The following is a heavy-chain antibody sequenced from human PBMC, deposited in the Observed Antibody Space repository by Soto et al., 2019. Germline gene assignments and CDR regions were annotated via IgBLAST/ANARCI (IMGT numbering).Heavy chain of an antibody. Sequence: LSLTCTVSGGSISSSSYYWGWIRQPPGKGLEWIGSIYYSGSTYYNPSLKSRVTISVDTSKNQFSLKLSSVTAADTAVYYCAASRGYSYAGDYYYGMDVWGQGTTVTVSS. CDR3: AASRGYSYAGDYYYGMDV. CDR2: IYYSGST. V-gene: IGHV4-39*01. CDR1: GGSISSSSYY. D-gene: IGHD5-18*01. J-gene: IGHJ6*02.